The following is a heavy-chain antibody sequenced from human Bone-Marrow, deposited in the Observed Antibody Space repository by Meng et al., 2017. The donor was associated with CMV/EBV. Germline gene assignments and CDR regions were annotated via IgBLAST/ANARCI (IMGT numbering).Heavy chain of an antibody. CDR2: ISAYNGNT. D-gene: IGHD6-19*01. J-gene: IGHJ5*02. V-gene: IGHV1-18*01. CDR3: AREVGVWAFIAVAGNNWFDP. CDR1: GYTFTSYG. Sequence: ASVKVSCKASGYTFTSYGISWVRQAPGQGLEWMGWISAYNGNTNYAQKLQGRVTMTTDTSTSTAYMELRSLRSDDTAVYYCAREVGVWAFIAVAGNNWFDPWGQGTLVTVSS.